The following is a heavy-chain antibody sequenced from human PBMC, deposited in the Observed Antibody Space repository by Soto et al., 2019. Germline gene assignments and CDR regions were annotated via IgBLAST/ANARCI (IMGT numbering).Heavy chain of an antibody. CDR3: ARSRWFDP. V-gene: IGHV4-59*01. J-gene: IGHJ5*02. CDR2: IYYSGST. CDR1: GGSISSDY. Sequence: SETLSLTCTVSGGSISSDYWSWIRQPPGKGLEWIGYIYYSGSTNYNPSLKSRVTISVDTSKNQFSLKLSSVTAADTAVYYCARSRWFDPWGQGTLVTVSS.